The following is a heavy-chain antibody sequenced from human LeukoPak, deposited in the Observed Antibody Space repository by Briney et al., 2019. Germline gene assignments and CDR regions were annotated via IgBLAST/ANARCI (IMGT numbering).Heavy chain of an antibody. V-gene: IGHV3-48*04. CDR2: ISHSSSTI. D-gene: IGHD3-10*01. CDR1: GFTFSSYS. J-gene: IGHJ5*02. Sequence: GGSLRLSCAASGFTFSSYSMNWVRQAPGKGLEWVSYISHSSSTIYYADSVKGRFTISRDNAKNSLYLQMNSLRAEDTAVYYCARLGVTMVRGSWFDPWGQGTLVTVSS. CDR3: ARLGVTMVRGSWFDP.